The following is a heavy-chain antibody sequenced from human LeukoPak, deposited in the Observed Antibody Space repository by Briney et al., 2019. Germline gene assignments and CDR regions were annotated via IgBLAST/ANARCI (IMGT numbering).Heavy chain of an antibody. V-gene: IGHV1-2*02. CDR2: INPNSGGT. CDR1: GYTFTGYY. D-gene: IGHD6-13*01. J-gene: IGHJ4*02. CDR3: ARDRKAAAGKPLDY. Sequence: GASVKVSCKASGYTFTGYYMHWVRQAPGQGLEWMGWINPNSGGTNYAKKFQGRVTMTRDTSISTAYMELSRLRSDDTAVYYCARDRKAAAGKPLDYWGQGTLVTVSS.